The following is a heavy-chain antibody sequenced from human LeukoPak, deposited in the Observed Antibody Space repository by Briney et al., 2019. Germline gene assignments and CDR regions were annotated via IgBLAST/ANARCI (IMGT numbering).Heavy chain of an antibody. Sequence: WASVKVSCKASGGTFSSYAISWVRQAPGQGLEWMGRIIPILGIANYAQKFQGRVTITADKSTSTAYMELSSLRSEDTAVYYCARARSTSGAPDIWGQGTMVTVSS. V-gene: IGHV1-69*04. CDR3: ARARSTSGAPDI. CDR1: GGTFSSYA. D-gene: IGHD2-2*01. CDR2: IIPILGIA. J-gene: IGHJ3*02.